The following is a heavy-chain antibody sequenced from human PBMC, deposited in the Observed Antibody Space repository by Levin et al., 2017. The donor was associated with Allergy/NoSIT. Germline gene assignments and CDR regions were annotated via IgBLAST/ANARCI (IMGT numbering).Heavy chain of an antibody. V-gene: IGHV1-2*06. Sequence: ASVKVSCKASGYTFTGYYMHWVRQAPGQGLEWMGRINPNSGGTNYAQKFQGRVTMTRDTSISTAYMELSRLRSDDTAVYYCARDGRSGYERNYYDYYMDVWGKGTTVTVSS. CDR1: GYTFTGYY. CDR2: INPNSGGT. J-gene: IGHJ6*03. D-gene: IGHD5-12*01. CDR3: ARDGRSGYERNYYDYYMDV.